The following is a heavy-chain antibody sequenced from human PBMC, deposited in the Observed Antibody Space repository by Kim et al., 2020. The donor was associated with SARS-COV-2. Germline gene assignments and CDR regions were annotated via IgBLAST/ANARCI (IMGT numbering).Heavy chain of an antibody. D-gene: IGHD3-22*01. Sequence: TPSIKGRVTMSGATSTNQFSLKWSSVTAADTAVYYCARYYYDASGYCWFDPWGQGTLVTVSA. V-gene: IGHV4-31*02. CDR3: ARYYYDASGYCWFDP. J-gene: IGHJ5*02.